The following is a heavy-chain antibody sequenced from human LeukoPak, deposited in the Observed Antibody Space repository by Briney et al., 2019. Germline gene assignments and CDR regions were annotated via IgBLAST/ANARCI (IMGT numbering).Heavy chain of an antibody. V-gene: IGHV3-21*01. J-gene: IGHJ3*02. CDR1: GFTFSSYS. D-gene: IGHD1-26*01. Sequence: GGSLRLSCAASGFTFSSYSMNWVRQAAGKGLEWVSSISSISSYIYYADSVKGRFTVSRDNAKNSLYLQMDSLRAEDTAVYYCASDPSGSYYPRVSGALDIWGQGTMVTVSS. CDR2: ISSISSYI. CDR3: ASDPSGSYYPRVSGALDI.